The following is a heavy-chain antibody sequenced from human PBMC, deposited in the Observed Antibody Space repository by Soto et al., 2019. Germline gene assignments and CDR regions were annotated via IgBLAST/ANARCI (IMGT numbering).Heavy chain of an antibody. D-gene: IGHD3-22*01. CDR3: VRDTYFSNISGYTRCFDY. CDR1: GFTLSEHY. CDR2: SRNRAQGYST. V-gene: IGHV3-72*01. Sequence: DVQLVESGGGLVQPGGSLRLSCAVSGFTLSEHYIDWVRQAPGKGLEWVGRSRNRAQGYSTQYAASVKGRFSTSRDDSKNLLYLQMNSLRTEDTAIYYSVRDTYFSNISGYTRCFDYWGQGTLVSVSS. J-gene: IGHJ4*02.